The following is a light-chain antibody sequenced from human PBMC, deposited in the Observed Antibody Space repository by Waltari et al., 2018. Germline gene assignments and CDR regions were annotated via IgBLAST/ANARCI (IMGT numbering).Light chain of an antibody. Sequence: IRMTQSPSSFSASTGDRVTITCRASQGISSYLAWYQQKPGKAPKLLIYAASTLQSGVPSRFSGSGSGTDFTLTISCLQSEDFATYYCQQYYSYPITFGQGTRLEIK. CDR3: QQYYSYPIT. J-gene: IGKJ5*01. V-gene: IGKV1-8*01. CDR2: AAS. CDR1: QGISSY.